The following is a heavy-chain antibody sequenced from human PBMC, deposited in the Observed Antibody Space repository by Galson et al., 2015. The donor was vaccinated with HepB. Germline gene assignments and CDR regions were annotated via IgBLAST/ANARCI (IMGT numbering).Heavy chain of an antibody. V-gene: IGHV4-59*01. J-gene: IGHJ4*02. CDR1: GGSISSYY. CDR2: IYYSGST. D-gene: IGHD3-10*01. Sequence: SETLSLTCTVSGGSISSYYWSWIRQPPGKGLEWIGYIYYSGSTNYNPSLKSRVTISVDTSKNQFSLKLSSVTAADTAVYYCARMVRGVQGSFSFDYWGQGTLVTVSS. CDR3: ARMVRGVQGSFSFDY.